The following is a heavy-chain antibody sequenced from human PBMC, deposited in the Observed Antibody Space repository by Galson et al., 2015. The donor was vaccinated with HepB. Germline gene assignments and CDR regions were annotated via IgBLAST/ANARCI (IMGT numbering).Heavy chain of an antibody. D-gene: IGHD4-17*01. CDR1: GFIFSDYY. V-gene: IGHV3-11*06. J-gene: IGHJ4*02. CDR3: ARVADSDYGDHTHVDY. CDR2: ISGGTTYP. Sequence: SLRLSCAASGFIFSDYYMSWIRQAPGKGLEWLSYISGGTTYPNYADSVKGRFTISRDNAKNSLYLQINSLRADDTAVYYCARVADSDYGDHTHVDYWGQGSLVTVSS.